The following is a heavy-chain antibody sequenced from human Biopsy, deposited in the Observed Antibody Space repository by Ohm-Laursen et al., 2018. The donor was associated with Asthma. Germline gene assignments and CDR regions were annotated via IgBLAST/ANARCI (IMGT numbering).Heavy chain of an antibody. D-gene: IGHD2-15*01. V-gene: IGHV3-23*01. J-gene: IGHJ4*02. CDR2: ITGSGGTT. Sequence: SLRLSCAASGFMFRSFGMHWVRQAPGKGLERVSAITGSGGTTYYADSVKGRFTISRDNGKNSLYLQMNSLRAEDTAVYYCARDVDLRSVYWGQGTLVIVSS. CDR1: GFMFRSFG. CDR3: ARDVDLRSVY.